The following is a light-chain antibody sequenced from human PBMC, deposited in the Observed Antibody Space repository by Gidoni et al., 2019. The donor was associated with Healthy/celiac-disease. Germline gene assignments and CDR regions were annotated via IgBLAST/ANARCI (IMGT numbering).Light chain of an antibody. J-gene: IGKJ4*01. CDR1: QSISSY. CDR3: QQSYSTPLT. Sequence: DIQMTQSPSSLSASVGDRVTITCRASQSISSYLNLYQQKPGNAPKLLIYAASSLQSGVPSRFSGSGSGTDFTLTISSLQPEGFATYYCQQSYSTPLTFGGGTKVEIK. V-gene: IGKV1-39*01. CDR2: AAS.